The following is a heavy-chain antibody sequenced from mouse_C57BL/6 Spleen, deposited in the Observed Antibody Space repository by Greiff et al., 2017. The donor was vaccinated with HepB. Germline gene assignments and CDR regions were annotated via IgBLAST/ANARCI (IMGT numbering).Heavy chain of an antibody. Sequence: VQLQQSGAELVKPGASVKLSCTASGFNIKDYYMHWVKQRTEQGLEWIGRIDPEDGETKYAPKFQGKATITADTSSNTAYLQLSSRTSEDTAVYYCASRDYYGSSYAYYFDYWGHSTTLTVSS. CDR1: GFNIKDYY. J-gene: IGHJ2*01. CDR2: IDPEDGET. V-gene: IGHV14-2*01. D-gene: IGHD1-1*01. CDR3: ASRDYYGSSYAYYFDY.